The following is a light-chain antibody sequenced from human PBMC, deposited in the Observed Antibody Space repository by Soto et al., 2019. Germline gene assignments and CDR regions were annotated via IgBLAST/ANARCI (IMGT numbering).Light chain of an antibody. CDR2: DVS. CDR3: CSYGGSFYV. V-gene: IGLV2-11*01. Sequence: QSALTQPRSVSGSPGQSVTISCTGTSSDVGGYNYVSWYQQHPGKAPKLMIYDVSKRPSGVPDRFSGSKSGNTASLTISGLQAEDEADYYCCSYGGSFYVVGTGTKVTVL. J-gene: IGLJ1*01. CDR1: SSDVGGYNY.